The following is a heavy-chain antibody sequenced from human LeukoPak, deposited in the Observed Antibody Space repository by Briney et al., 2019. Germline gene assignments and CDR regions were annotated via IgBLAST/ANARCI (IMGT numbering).Heavy chain of an antibody. Sequence: ASVKVSCKASGYTFTGYYMHRVRQAPGQGLEWMGWINPNSGGTNYAQKFQGRVTMTRDTSISTAYMELSRLRSDDTAVYYCARDRGPFGVVSNFDYWGQGTLVTVSS. CDR1: GYTFTGYY. CDR2: INPNSGGT. V-gene: IGHV1-2*02. CDR3: ARDRGPFGVVSNFDY. D-gene: IGHD3-3*01. J-gene: IGHJ4*02.